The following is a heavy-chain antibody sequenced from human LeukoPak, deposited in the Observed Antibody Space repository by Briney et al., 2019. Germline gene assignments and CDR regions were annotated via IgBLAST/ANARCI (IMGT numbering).Heavy chain of an antibody. CDR3: ARGVSSWYRGDFDY. CDR2: IYTSGNT. CDR1: GGSISSYY. V-gene: IGHV4-4*07. J-gene: IGHJ4*02. D-gene: IGHD6-13*01. Sequence: SETLSLTCTVSGGSISSYYWSWIRQPAGKGLEWIGRIYTSGNTNYNPSLKSRVTMSVDTSKNQFSLKLSSVTAADTAVYYCARGVSSWYRGDFDYWGQGTLVTVSS.